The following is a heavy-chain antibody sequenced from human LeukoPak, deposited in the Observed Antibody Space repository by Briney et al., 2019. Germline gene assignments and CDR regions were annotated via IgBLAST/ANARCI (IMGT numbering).Heavy chain of an antibody. CDR1: GFTFSKYW. CDR2: ISGSGGDT. V-gene: IGHV3-23*01. J-gene: IGHJ4*02. D-gene: IGHD3-10*01. CDR3: AKDSATYGRFDF. Sequence: GGSLRLSCAASGFTFSKYWMHWDRQAPGKGLEWVSTISGSGGDTYYADPVKGRFSISRDNSKDTLYLQMNSLRAEDTAVYFCAKDSATYGRFDFWGQGSLVIASS.